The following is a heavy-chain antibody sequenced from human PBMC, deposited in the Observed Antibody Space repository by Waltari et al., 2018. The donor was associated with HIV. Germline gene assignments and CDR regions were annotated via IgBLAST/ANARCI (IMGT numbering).Heavy chain of an antibody. D-gene: IGHD2-2*03. J-gene: IGHJ4*02. CDR3: TTWMY. CDR2: IKTQADGETT. CDR1: GFTFSDAW. Sequence: EVQLVESGGGLIKPGGSLRLSCAASGFTFSDAWMSWVRQAPGKGVGWVARIKTQADGETTDYAAPVQGRFTVSRDDARNTVYLQIDSLKTDDTAMYYCTTWMYWGPGTRVTVSS. V-gene: IGHV3-15*01.